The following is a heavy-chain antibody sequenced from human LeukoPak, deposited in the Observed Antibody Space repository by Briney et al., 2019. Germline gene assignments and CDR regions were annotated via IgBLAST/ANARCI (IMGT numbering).Heavy chain of an antibody. V-gene: IGHV3-23*01. J-gene: IGHJ3*02. D-gene: IGHD6-19*01. CDR1: GFTFSSYA. CDR3: AKELTEQWLIDAFDI. CDR2: ISHSGSI. Sequence: GGSLRLSCAASGFTFSSYAMNWVRQAPGKGLEWVSSISHSGSISYADSVKGRFTISRDNSRNTLYLQMSSLRAEDAAIYYCAKELTEQWLIDAFDIWGQGTMVTVSS.